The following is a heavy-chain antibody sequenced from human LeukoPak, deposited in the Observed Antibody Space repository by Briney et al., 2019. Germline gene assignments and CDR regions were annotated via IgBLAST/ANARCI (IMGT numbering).Heavy chain of an antibody. V-gene: IGHV3-30*18. CDR3: AKIEGATDY. CDR1: GFTFSSDA. CDR2: ISYDGSNK. D-gene: IGHD1-26*01. J-gene: IGHJ4*02. Sequence: GRSLRLSCAASGFTFSSDAMHWVRQAPGKGLEWVAVISYDGSNKYYADSVKGRFTISRDNSRNTLYLQMNSLRAEDTAVYYCAKIEGATDYWGQGTLVTVSS.